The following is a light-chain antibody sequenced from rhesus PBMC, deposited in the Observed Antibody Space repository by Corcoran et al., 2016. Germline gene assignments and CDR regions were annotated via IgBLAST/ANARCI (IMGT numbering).Light chain of an antibody. CDR2: EAS. CDR1: QGINNE. V-gene: IGKV1-22*01. CDR3: QHYYSIPYS. J-gene: IGKJ2*01. Sequence: DIQMTQSPSSLSASVGDRVTISCRASQGINNELAWYQQKAGETPKLLIYEASSLQSGIPSRFSGSGSGTDFTLTISSLQSEDFATYYCQHYYSIPYSFGQGTKVEIK.